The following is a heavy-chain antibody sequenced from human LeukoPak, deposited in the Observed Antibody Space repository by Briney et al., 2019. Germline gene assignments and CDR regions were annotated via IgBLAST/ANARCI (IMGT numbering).Heavy chain of an antibody. CDR3: AKDPLWAAAAPFDY. D-gene: IGHD6-13*01. CDR1: GFTFSSYW. V-gene: IGHV3-74*01. J-gene: IGHJ4*02. Sequence: PGGSLRLSCAASGFTFSSYWMHWVRQAPGKGLVWVSRIHSDGSSTSYADSVKGRFTISRDNSKNTPYLQMNSLRAEDTAVYYCAKDPLWAAAAPFDYWGQGTLVTVSS. CDR2: IHSDGSST.